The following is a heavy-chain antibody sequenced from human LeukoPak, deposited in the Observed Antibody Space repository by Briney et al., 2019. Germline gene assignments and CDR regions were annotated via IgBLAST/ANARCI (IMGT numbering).Heavy chain of an antibody. CDR2: INHSGST. Sequence: PSETLSLTCAVYGGSFSGYYWSWIRQPPGKGLEWIGEINHSGSTNYNPFLKSRVTISVDTSKNQFSLKLSSVTAADTAVYYCARGGARAGAAAPRRQLRQNNWFDPWGQGTLVTVSS. CDR1: GGSFSGYY. D-gene: IGHD3-3*01. J-gene: IGHJ5*02. V-gene: IGHV4-34*01. CDR3: ARGGARAGAAAPRRQLRQNNWFDP.